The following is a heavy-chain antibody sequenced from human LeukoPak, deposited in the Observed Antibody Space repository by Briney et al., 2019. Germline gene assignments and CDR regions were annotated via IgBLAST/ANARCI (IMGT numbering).Heavy chain of an antibody. Sequence: GGSLRLSCAASGFTFSDHYMDWVRQAPGKGLEWVSAISGSGSSTYYADSVKGHFTISRDNSKNTLFLQMNSLRAEDTAVYYCAARHRYSSSWTFDYWGQGTLVTVSS. D-gene: IGHD6-13*01. V-gene: IGHV3-23*01. CDR3: AARHRYSSSWTFDY. J-gene: IGHJ4*02. CDR2: ISGSGSST. CDR1: GFTFSDHY.